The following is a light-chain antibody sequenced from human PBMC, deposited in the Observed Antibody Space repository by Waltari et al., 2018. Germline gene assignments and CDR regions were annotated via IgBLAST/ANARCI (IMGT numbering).Light chain of an antibody. V-gene: IGKV1-39*01. CDR3: QQTYTTPTWT. Sequence: DIEMTQSPLSLSASVGGRVAITCRARQTISKYLNWYQQNPGKAPKLLIHVASRLQSGVPSTFIGSASETEFTPTINSLQLEDFAIYYCQQTYTTPTWTFGQGTRVEIK. CDR1: QTISKY. CDR2: VAS. J-gene: IGKJ1*01.